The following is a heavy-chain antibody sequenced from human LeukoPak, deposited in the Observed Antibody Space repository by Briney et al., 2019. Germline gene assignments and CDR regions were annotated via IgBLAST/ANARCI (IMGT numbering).Heavy chain of an antibody. D-gene: IGHD6-19*01. V-gene: IGHV3-21*01. CDR3: ASAAGPFDN. Sequence: PGGSLRLSCAASGFTFSSYSMNWVRQAPGKGLEWVSSISSSSSYIYYADSVKGRFTISRDNSRNTLFLQMNSLRAEDTAVYYCASAAGPFDNWGQGTLVTVSS. CDR2: ISSSSSYI. J-gene: IGHJ4*02. CDR1: GFTFSSYS.